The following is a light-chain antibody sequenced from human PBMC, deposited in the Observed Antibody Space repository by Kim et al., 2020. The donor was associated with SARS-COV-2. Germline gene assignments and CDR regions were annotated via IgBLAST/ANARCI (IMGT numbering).Light chain of an antibody. CDR3: QQYGSSLRT. CDR1: QSVSNTY. CDR2: GAS. V-gene: IGKV3-20*01. Sequence: SPGESATLSCRASQSVSNTYLAWYQQKGGQAPRLLIYGASSRATGIPDRFSGSGSGTDFTLTINRLEPEDFAVYYCQQYGSSLRTFGQGTKVDIK. J-gene: IGKJ1*01.